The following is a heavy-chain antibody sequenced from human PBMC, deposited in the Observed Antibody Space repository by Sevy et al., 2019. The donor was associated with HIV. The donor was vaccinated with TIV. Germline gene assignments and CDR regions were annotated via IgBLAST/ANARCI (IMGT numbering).Heavy chain of an antibody. V-gene: IGHV1-46*01. CDR3: ARGSSSGWGYYYYYMDV. Sequence: ASVKVSCKASGYTFTSYYMHWVRQAPGQGLEWMGIINPSGGSTSYAQKFQGRVTMTRDTSTSTVYMELSSLSSEDTAVYYCARGSSSGWGYYYYYMDVWGKGTTVTVSS. J-gene: IGHJ6*03. D-gene: IGHD6-19*01. CDR1: GYTFTSYY. CDR2: INPSGGST.